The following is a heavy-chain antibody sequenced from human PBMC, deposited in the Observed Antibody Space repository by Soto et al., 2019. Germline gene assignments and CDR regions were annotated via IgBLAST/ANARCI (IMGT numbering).Heavy chain of an antibody. D-gene: IGHD6-13*01. Sequence: EVHLLESGGGLVHPGASLRLSCGASGFTFSSCVITWARQAPGKGWEWVSCITDSGTGTYYADSVKGRFTISRDNSKNTMYLQMNNLRAEDTGVYYCAKGLINGRWYAEDWGQGTLVTVSS. J-gene: IGHJ4*02. CDR1: GFTFSSCV. CDR3: AKGLINGRWYAED. V-gene: IGHV3-23*01. CDR2: ITDSGTGT.